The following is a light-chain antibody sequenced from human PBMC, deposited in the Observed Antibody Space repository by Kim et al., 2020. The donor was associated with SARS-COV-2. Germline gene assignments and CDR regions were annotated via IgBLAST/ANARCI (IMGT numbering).Light chain of an antibody. CDR2: ATS. V-gene: IGKV1-39*01. CDR1: QSIRTY. CDR3: QQSSSAPPS. J-gene: IGKJ1*01. Sequence: ASVGDRVTIPCQASQSIRTYLNWYQHQPGTAPKLLIYATSTLQSRVPSRFSGSGSGTDFSLTINSLQPEDFATYYGQQSSSAPPSFGQGTKVDIK.